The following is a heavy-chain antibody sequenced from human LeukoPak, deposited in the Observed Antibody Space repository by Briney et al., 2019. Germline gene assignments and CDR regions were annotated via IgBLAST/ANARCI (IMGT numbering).Heavy chain of an antibody. J-gene: IGHJ4*02. CDR3: AKYNWNDVFLDY. CDR2: INPNSGGT. D-gene: IGHD1-20*01. CDR1: GYIFTGYY. V-gene: IGHV1-2*02. Sequence: GASVKVSCKASGYIFTGYYMHWVRQAPGQGLEWMGWINPNSGGTNYAQKFQGRVTMTRDTSISTAYMELSRLRSDDTAVYYCAKYNWNDVFLDYWGQGTLVTVSS.